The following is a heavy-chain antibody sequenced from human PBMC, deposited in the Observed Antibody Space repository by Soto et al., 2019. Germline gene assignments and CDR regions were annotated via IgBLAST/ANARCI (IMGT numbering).Heavy chain of an antibody. Sequence: EVQLVESGGGLVNPGGSLRLSCVASGITFSNAWMRWVRQAPGKGLEWVGRIKSKTDCGTTDYAAPVKGRFTISRADSKNILYLQMNCLKTEDTAVYYCTGKANGDLGQGTLVPVSS. V-gene: IGHV3-15*01. CDR3: TGKANGD. CDR2: IKSKTDCGTT. CDR1: GITFSNAW. D-gene: IGHD4-17*01. J-gene: IGHJ4*02.